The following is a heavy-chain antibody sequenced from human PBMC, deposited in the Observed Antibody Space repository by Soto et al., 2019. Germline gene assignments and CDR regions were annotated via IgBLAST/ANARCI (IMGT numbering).Heavy chain of an antibody. D-gene: IGHD2-2*01. V-gene: IGHV4-59*01. CDR1: GGSISSYY. CDR3: ARSKYCSSTSCFKNPYYYYYYGMDV. CDR2: IYYSGST. Sequence: PSETLSLTCTVSGGSISSYYWSWIRQPPGKGLEWIGYIYYSGSTNYNPSLKSRVTISVDTSKNQFSLKLSSVTAADTAVYYCARSKYCSSTSCFKNPYYYYYYGMDVWGQGTTVTVSS. J-gene: IGHJ6*02.